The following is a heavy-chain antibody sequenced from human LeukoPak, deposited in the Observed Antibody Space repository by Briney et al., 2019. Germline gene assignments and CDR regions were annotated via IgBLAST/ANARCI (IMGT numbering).Heavy chain of an antibody. CDR1: GGSFSGYY. V-gene: IGHV4-34*01. J-gene: IGHJ4*02. CDR2: INHSGST. Sequence: SETLSLTCAVYGGSFSGYYWSWIRQPPGKGLEWIGEINHSGSTNYNPSLKSRVTISVDTSKNQFSLKLSSVTAADTAVYYCARRTTVVTPSYDYWGQGTLVTVSS. CDR3: ARRTTVVTPSYDY. D-gene: IGHD4-23*01.